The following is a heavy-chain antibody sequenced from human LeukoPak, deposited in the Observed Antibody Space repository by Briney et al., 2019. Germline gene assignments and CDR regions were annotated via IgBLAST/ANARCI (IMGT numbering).Heavy chain of an antibody. CDR1: GFTFSSYV. CDR2: ISGSGGST. CDR3: ATDQYCGDGSCPFV. Sequence: GGSLRLSCAASGFTFSSYVINWVRQAPGKGLEWVSAISGSGGSTYYADSVKGRFTISRDNSKNTLYLQMNSLRAEDTAVYYCATDQYCGDGSCPFVWGKGTTVTVSS. J-gene: IGHJ6*04. V-gene: IGHV3-23*01. D-gene: IGHD2-15*01.